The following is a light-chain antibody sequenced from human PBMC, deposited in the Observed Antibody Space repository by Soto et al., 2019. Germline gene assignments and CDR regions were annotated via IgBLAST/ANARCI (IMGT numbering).Light chain of an antibody. Sequence: DIVMTQSPAILSVSLGERATLSFLASQSISDNLAWYQQRSGQAPRLLIYGASTRATGVPASFSGSGSVTEFTLTISSPQSDDFAMYYCQQYKSWPPLTFGGGTKVEI. V-gene: IGKV3-15*01. CDR1: QSISDN. CDR2: GAS. CDR3: QQYKSWPPLT. J-gene: IGKJ4*02.